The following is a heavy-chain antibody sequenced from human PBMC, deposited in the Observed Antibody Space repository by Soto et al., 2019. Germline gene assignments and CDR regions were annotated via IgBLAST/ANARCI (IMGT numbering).Heavy chain of an antibody. Sequence: QVQLQESGPGLVKPSETLTLICTVSGDSISSDFWSWIRQSPGKGLERIAYIHYTGTTSYNPSLKSRVTISIDTSKNQFSLKLSSVTAADTAVYYCARGRRGYTYDNWGQGTLVTVSS. CDR2: IHYTGTT. CDR3: ARGRRGYTYDN. J-gene: IGHJ4*02. V-gene: IGHV4-59*01. D-gene: IGHD5-18*01. CDR1: GDSISSDF.